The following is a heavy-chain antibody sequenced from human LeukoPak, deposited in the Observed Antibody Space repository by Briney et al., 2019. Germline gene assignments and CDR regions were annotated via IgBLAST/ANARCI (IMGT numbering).Heavy chain of an antibody. CDR1: GGSISSYY. V-gene: IGHV4-4*07. CDR2: IYTSGST. Sequence: PSETLSLTCTVSGGSISSYYWSWIRQPAGKGLEWIGRIYTSGSTNYNPSLKSRVTMSVDTSKNQFSLKLSSVTAADTAVYYCARGLGYCSSTSCPPWGQGTLVTVSS. J-gene: IGHJ5*02. CDR3: ARGLGYCSSTSCPP. D-gene: IGHD2-2*01.